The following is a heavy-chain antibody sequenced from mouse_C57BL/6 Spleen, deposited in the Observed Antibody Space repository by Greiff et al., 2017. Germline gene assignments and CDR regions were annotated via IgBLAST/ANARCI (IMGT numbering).Heavy chain of an antibody. Sequence: VQLQQPGAELVMPGASVKLSCKASGYTFTSYWMHWVKQRPGQGLEWIGEFDPSDSYNNYNQKFKGKSTLTVDKSSSTAYMQLSSLTSEDSAVXYCAGGDYVWYFDVWGTGTTVTVSS. D-gene: IGHD2-4*01. CDR3: AGGDYVWYFDV. CDR1: GYTFTSYW. J-gene: IGHJ1*03. CDR2: FDPSDSYN. V-gene: IGHV1-69*01.